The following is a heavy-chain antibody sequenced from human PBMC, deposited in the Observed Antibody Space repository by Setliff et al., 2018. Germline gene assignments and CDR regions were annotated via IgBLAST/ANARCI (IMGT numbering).Heavy chain of an antibody. CDR3: ATDSAGSGWYETDGAFDI. CDR2: ISAYNGNT. D-gene: IGHD6-19*01. V-gene: IGHV1-18*01. CDR1: GYTFSTYG. J-gene: IGHJ3*02. Sequence: ASVKVSCKDSGYTFSTYGISWVRQAPGQGLEWMGWISAYNGNTNYAQRFQGRVTMTEDTSTDTAYMELSSLRSEDTAVYYCATDSAGSGWYETDGAFDIWGQGTVVTVSS.